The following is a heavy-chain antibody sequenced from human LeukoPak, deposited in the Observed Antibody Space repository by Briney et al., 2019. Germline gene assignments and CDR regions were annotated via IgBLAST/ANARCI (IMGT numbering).Heavy chain of an antibody. V-gene: IGHV4-59*01. D-gene: IGHD5-24*01. J-gene: IGHJ4*02. CDR3: ARVEMATIDY. Sequence: PSETLSLTCTVSGGSISSYYWSWIRQPPGKGLEWIGYIYSSGSTNYNPSLKSRVTISVDTSKNQFSLKLSSVTAADTAVYYCARVEMATIDYWGQGTLVTVSS. CDR2: IYSSGST. CDR1: GGSISSYY.